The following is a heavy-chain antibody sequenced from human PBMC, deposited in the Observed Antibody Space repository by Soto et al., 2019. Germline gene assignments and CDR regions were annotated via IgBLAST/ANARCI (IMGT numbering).Heavy chain of an antibody. Sequence: SVKVSCKASGGTFSSYAISWVRQAPGQGLEWMGGIVPIFGTANYAQKFQGRVTITADKSTSTAYMELSSLRAEDTAVYSCASDPLTATPTHYYYYRMDVWGQGTTVTVSS. J-gene: IGHJ6*01. CDR1: GGTFSSYA. D-gene: IGHD2-15*01. V-gene: IGHV1-69*06. CDR2: IVPIFGTA. CDR3: ASDPLTATPTHYYYYRMDV.